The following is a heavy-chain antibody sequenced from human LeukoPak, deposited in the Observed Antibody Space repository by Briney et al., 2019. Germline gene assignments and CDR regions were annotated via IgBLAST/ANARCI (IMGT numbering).Heavy chain of an antibody. Sequence: GGSLRLSCAASGFTFSNAWMSWVRQAPGKGLEWVGRIKSKTDGGTTDYAAPVKGRFTISRDDSKNTLYLQMNSLKTEDTAVYYCTTVKVVVPVASSAFDIWGQGTMVTVSS. D-gene: IGHD2-2*01. CDR3: TTVKVVVPVASSAFDI. J-gene: IGHJ3*02. CDR2: IKSKTDGGTT. CDR1: GFTFSNAW. V-gene: IGHV3-15*01.